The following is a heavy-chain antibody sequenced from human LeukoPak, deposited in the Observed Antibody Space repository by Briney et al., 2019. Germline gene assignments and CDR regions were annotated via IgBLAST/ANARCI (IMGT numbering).Heavy chain of an antibody. CDR2: ISSSSSYI. V-gene: IGHV3-21*04. CDR1: GFTFSSYS. J-gene: IGHJ4*02. D-gene: IGHD3-10*01. CDR3: AKGSYSGDSSPTGDDY. Sequence: GGSLRLSCAASGFTFSSYSMNWVRQAPGKGLEWVSSISSSSSYIYYADSVKGRFTISRDNSKNTLWLHMTSLRAEDTGIYYCAKGSYSGDSSPTGDDYWGQRTPVTVSS.